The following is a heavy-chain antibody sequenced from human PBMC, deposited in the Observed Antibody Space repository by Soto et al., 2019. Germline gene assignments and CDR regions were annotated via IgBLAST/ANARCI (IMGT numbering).Heavy chain of an antibody. Sequence: QVQLLQSGAEVKKPGASVKVSCKASGYRFTTYGITWVRLAPGQGLEWLGVISTYNGNTDYAQNLQDRVTMTTETSTSTAYMEVTSLTSDDTAVYYCATGLGTNGLDVWGQGTTVTVSS. CDR2: ISTYNGNT. V-gene: IGHV1-18*04. D-gene: IGHD7-27*01. CDR3: ATGLGTNGLDV. CDR1: GYRFTTYG. J-gene: IGHJ6*02.